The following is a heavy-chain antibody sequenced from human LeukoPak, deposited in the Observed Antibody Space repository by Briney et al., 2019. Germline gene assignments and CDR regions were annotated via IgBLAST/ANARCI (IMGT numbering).Heavy chain of an antibody. V-gene: IGHV4-34*01. J-gene: IGHJ4*02. CDR1: GGSFSGYY. CDR3: AREGSSSMYYFDY. Sequence: SETLSLTCAVYGGSFSGYYWSWIRQPPGKGLEWIGEINHSGSTNYNPSLKSRVTISVDPSKYQFSLKLGSVTAADTAVYYCAREGSSSMYYFDYWGQGTLVTVSS. CDR2: INHSGST. D-gene: IGHD6-6*01.